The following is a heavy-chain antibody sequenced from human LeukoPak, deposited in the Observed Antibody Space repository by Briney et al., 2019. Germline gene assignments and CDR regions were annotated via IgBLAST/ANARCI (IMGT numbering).Heavy chain of an antibody. J-gene: IGHJ6*03. Sequence: GGSLRLSCAASGFTFSSYAMHWVRQAPGKGLEWVAVISYDGSNKYYADSVKGRFTISRDNSKNTLYLQMNSLRAEDTAVYYCAKDKGGYGSGSYYTYYYMDVWGKGTTVTVSS. D-gene: IGHD3-10*01. CDR1: GFTFSSYA. CDR3: AKDKGGYGSGSYYTYYYMDV. V-gene: IGHV3-30-3*01. CDR2: ISYDGSNK.